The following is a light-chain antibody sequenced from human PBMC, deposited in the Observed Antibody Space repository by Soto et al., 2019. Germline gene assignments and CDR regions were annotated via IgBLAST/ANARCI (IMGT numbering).Light chain of an antibody. V-gene: IGKV3-15*01. J-gene: IGKJ5*01. CDR3: QQYNTWSSIT. Sequence: EIVMTQSPATLSVSPGERVTLSCRASQSISSNLAWYQQKPGQAPSLLMYGTSTRATGIPARFSGSGSGTEFTLTINILQSEDFAVYYCQQYNTWSSITCGQGTRLEIK. CDR1: QSISSN. CDR2: GTS.